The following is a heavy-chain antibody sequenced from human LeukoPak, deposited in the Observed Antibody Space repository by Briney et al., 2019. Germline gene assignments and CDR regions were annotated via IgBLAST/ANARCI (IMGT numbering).Heavy chain of an antibody. D-gene: IGHD4-23*01. J-gene: IGHJ4*02. CDR3: AGTVDYGGNPRYFDY. CDR2: INHSGST. V-gene: IGHV4-34*01. Sequence: KPSETLSLTRAVYGGSFSGYYWGWIRQPPREGLGWIWEINHSGSTNYNPSLKSRVTISVDTSKNQFSLKLSSVTAADTAVYYCAGTVDYGGNPRYFDYWGQGTLVTVSS. CDR1: GGSFSGYY.